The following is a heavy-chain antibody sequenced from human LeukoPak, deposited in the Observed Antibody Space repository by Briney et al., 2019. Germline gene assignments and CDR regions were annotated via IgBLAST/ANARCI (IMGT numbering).Heavy chain of an antibody. D-gene: IGHD5-12*01. Sequence: GGSLRLSCAASGFTFSSYEMNWVRQAPGKGLEWVSFISSSSSYIYYADSVKGRFTISRDNAKNSLYLQMNSLRAEDTAVYYCASRATMPNDYWGQGTLVTVSS. CDR3: ASRATMPNDY. CDR2: ISSSSSYI. J-gene: IGHJ4*02. CDR1: GFTFSSYE. V-gene: IGHV3-21*01.